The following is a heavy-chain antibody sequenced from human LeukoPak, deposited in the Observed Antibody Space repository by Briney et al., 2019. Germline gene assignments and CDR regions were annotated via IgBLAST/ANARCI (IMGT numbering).Heavy chain of an antibody. CDR3: ARAPWFGEDISDHDY. Sequence: GGSLRLSCAASGFTFSSYAIHWVRQAPGKGLECVAVISYDGSNKYYADSVKGRFTISRDNAKNSLYLQMNSLRAEDTALYYCARAPWFGEDISDHDYWGQGTLVTVSS. D-gene: IGHD3-10*01. V-gene: IGHV3-30*04. CDR2: ISYDGSNK. J-gene: IGHJ4*02. CDR1: GFTFSSYA.